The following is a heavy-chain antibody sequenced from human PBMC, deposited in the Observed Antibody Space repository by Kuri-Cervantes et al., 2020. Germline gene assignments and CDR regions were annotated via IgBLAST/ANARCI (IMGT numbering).Heavy chain of an antibody. Sequence: SETLSLTCAVYGASLSGYYWGWIRQPPGKGLEWIGSIYHSGSTYYNPSLKSRVTISVDTSKNQFSLKLSSVTAADTAVYYCARQRYGDHHPRDYWGQGTLVTVSS. CDR3: ARQRYGDHHPRDY. D-gene: IGHD4-17*01. CDR1: GASLSGYY. V-gene: IGHV4-38-2*01. CDR2: IYHSGST. J-gene: IGHJ4*02.